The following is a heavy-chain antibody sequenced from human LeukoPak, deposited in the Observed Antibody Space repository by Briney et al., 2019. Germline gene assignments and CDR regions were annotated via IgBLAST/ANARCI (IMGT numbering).Heavy chain of an antibody. J-gene: IGHJ4*02. CDR3: ARDKGSGWYADY. CDR1: GYTFTGYY. V-gene: IGHV1-2*02. D-gene: IGHD6-19*01. CDR2: INPNSGGT. Sequence: GASVKVSCKASGYTFTGYYMHWVRQAPGQGLEWMGWINPNSGGTNYAQKLQGRVTTTTDTSTSTAYMELRSLRSDDTAVYYCARDKGSGWYADYWGQGTLVTVSS.